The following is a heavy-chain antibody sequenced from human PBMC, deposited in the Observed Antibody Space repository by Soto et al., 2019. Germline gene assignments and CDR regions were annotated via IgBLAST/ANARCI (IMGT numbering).Heavy chain of an antibody. CDR2: IYYSGST. CDR3: ATTGPY. J-gene: IGHJ4*02. CDR1: GGSISSSSYY. V-gene: IGHV4-39*01. Sequence: SETLSLTCTVSGGSISSSSYYWGWIRQPPGKGLEWIGSIYYSGSTYYNPSLKGRFTISRDNSKNTVSLQMNSLRDEDSAAYYCATTGPYWGQGTLVTVSS.